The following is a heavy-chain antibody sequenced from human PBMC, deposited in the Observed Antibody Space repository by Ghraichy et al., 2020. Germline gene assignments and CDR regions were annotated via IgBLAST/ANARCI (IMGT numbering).Heavy chain of an antibody. CDR1: GGTFSSYA. J-gene: IGHJ6*02. CDR3: ARAQTGYCSSTSCHTGYYYYGMDV. Sequence: SVKVSCKASGGTFSSYAISWVRQAPGHGLEWMGGIIPIFGTANYAQKFQGRVTITADESTSTAYMELSSLRSDVTSVYYCARAQTGYCSSTSCHTGYYYYGMDVWGQGTTVTVSS. V-gene: IGHV1-69*13. CDR2: IIPIFGTA. D-gene: IGHD2-2*01.